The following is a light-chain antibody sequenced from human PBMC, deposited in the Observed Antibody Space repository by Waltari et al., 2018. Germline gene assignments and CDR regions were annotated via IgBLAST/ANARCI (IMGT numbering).Light chain of an antibody. CDR3: QKYDGAPWT. CDR2: DGS. Sequence: DIHMTQSPSSLSASVGDRVTITCRASRDISHYLAWYQQKPGTLPNLLIFDGSILESGVVSRFSGSGSGTDFTLTISSLQPEDIGTYYCQKYDGAPWTFGQGTKVEIK. V-gene: IGKV1-27*01. CDR1: RDISHY. J-gene: IGKJ1*01.